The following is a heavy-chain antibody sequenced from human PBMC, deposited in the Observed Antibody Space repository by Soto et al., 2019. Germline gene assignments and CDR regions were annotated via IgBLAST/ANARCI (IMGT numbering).Heavy chain of an antibody. J-gene: IGHJ4*02. CDR3: AHIPRGYAYYFDY. D-gene: IGHD5-12*01. Sequence: QITLKESGPMLVKPTQTLTLTCTFSGFSLSTRGVAVGWFRQPPGKALEWLALLYWDEDKWYSPSLKSRLTIPHDTSQTQVVLTMPNMVPVDTATYSCAHIPRGYAYYFDYWGQGTLVTVSS. CDR2: LYWDEDK. CDR1: GFSLSTRGVA. V-gene: IGHV2-5*02.